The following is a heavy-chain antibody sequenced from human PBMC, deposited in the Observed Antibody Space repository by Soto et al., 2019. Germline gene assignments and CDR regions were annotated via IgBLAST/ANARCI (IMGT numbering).Heavy chain of an antibody. V-gene: IGHV4-4*07. CDR1: GGSISSYY. Sequence: SETLSLTCTVSGGSISSYYWSWIWQPAGKGLEWIGRIYTSGSTNYNPSLKSRVTMSVDTSKNQFSLKLSSVTAADTAVYYCARVGSSWHYYFDYWGQGTLVTVSS. J-gene: IGHJ4*02. CDR3: ARVGSSWHYYFDY. D-gene: IGHD6-13*01. CDR2: IYTSGST.